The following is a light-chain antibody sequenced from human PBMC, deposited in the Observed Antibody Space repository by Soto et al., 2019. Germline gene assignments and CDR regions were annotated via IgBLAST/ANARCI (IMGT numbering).Light chain of an antibody. Sequence: EIVLTQSPGTLSLSPGERATLSCRASQSLSSNYLAWYQQRPGQSPRLLVYGASSRATGIPDRFSGSGFGTDFAITISRLEPEDSAVYYCHQYDNAPFTFGPGTRVGIK. CDR1: QSLSSNY. V-gene: IGKV3-20*01. CDR2: GAS. CDR3: HQYDNAPFT. J-gene: IGKJ3*01.